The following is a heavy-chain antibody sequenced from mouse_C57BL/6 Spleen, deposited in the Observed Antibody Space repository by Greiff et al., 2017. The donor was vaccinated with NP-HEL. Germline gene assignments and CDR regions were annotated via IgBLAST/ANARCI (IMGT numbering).Heavy chain of an antibody. V-gene: IGHV5-17*01. D-gene: IGHD4-1*01. CDR2: ISSGSSTI. J-gene: IGHJ3*01. CDR3: AKLGAAY. Sequence: EVMLVESGGGLVKPGGSLKLSCAASGFTFSDYGMHWVRQAPEKGLEWVAYISSGSSTIYYADTVKGRFTISRDNAKNTLFLQMTSLRAEDTAMYYCAKLGAAYWGQGTLVTVSA. CDR1: GFTFSDYG.